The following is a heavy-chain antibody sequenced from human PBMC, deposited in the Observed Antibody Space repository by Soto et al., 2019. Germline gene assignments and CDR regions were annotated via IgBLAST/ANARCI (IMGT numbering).Heavy chain of an antibody. Sequence: ASVKVSCKASGYTFTSYGIRWVRQAPGQGLEWMGWISAYNGNTNYSQKFQDRVTITRDTSANTAYMELSSLRSEDTAVYYCARDPNLRTTAYGMDVWGQGTTVTVSS. CDR1: GYTFTSYG. J-gene: IGHJ6*02. D-gene: IGHD1-1*01. CDR2: ISAYNGNT. V-gene: IGHV1-18*01. CDR3: ARDPNLRTTAYGMDV.